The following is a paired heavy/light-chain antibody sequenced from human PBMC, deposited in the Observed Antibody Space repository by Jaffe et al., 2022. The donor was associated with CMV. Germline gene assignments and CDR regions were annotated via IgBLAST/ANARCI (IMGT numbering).Light chain of an antibody. CDR1: QSVSNFY. Sequence: EIVLTQSPGTLSLSPGERATLSCRASQSVSNFYLAWYQQKPGQAPRLLIYGASSRATGIPDRFSGSGSGTDFTLTISRLEPEDFAVYYCQQYGGSKYTFGQGTKLEIK. V-gene: IGKV3-20*01. CDR3: QQYGGSKYT. CDR2: GAS. J-gene: IGKJ2*01.
Heavy chain of an antibody. J-gene: IGHJ5*02. D-gene: IGHD2-2*01. CDR2: IYYSGRT. V-gene: IGHV4-39*01. Sequence: QLQLQESGPGLVKPSETLSLTCTVAGGSIISSTYYWTWIRQAPGKGLEWIGTIYYSGRTYYNASLKSRLAISVDTSKNQFSLQLNSVTAADTAVYYCARTFCSGTTCPLRRLSGTGPVPRGWGLFDPWGQGILVSVSS. CDR3: ARTFCSGTTCPLRRLSGTGPVPRGWGLFDP. CDR1: GGSIISSTYY.